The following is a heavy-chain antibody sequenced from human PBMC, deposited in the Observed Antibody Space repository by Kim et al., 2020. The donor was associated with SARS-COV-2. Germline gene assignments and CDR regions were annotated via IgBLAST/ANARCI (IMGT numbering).Heavy chain of an antibody. CDR3: ARSYYDILTGNFGY. CDR2: IYYSGST. J-gene: IGHJ4*02. Sequence: SETLSLTCTVSGGSISSSSYYWGWIRQPPGKGLEWIGSIYYSGSTYYNPSLKSRVTISVDTSKNQFSLKLSSVTAADTAVYYCARSYYDILTGNFGYWGQGTLVTVSS. CDR1: GGSISSSSYY. D-gene: IGHD3-9*01. V-gene: IGHV4-39*07.